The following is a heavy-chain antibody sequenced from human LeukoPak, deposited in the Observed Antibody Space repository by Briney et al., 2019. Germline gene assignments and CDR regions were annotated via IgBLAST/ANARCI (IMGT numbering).Heavy chain of an antibody. D-gene: IGHD1-7*01. J-gene: IGHJ4*02. CDR2: ISGSGDSP. V-gene: IGHV3-23*01. CDR1: GFTFNIYA. CDR3: AKACNWNYIYYFDY. Sequence: PGGSLRLSCAASGFTFNIYAMTWVRQAPGKGLEWVSSISGSGDSPYYADSVKGRFTISRDNSKNTLYLQMNSLRAEDTAVYYCAKACNWNYIYYFDYWGQGTLVTVSS.